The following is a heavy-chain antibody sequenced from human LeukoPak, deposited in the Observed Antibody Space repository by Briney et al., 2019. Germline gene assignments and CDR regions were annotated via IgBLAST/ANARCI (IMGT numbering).Heavy chain of an antibody. J-gene: IGHJ4*02. D-gene: IGHD3-10*01. CDR3: AASGVTMVRGTIKGFDY. CDR2: ISAYNGNT. Sequence: ASVKVSCKASGYTFTNYGISWVRQAPGQGLEWMGLISAYNGNTNYAQKLQGRVTVTTDTSTSTAYMELRSLRSDDTAVYYCAASGVTMVRGTIKGFDYWGQGTLVTVSS. CDR1: GYTFTNYG. V-gene: IGHV1-18*01.